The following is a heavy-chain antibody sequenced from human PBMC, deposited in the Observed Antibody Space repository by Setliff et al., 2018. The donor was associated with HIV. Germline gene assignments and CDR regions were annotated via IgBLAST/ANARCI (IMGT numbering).Heavy chain of an antibody. CDR1: GYSISSGCY. D-gene: IGHD5-12*01. V-gene: IGHV4-38-2*01. CDR3: ARQPLYNDYDWRSYYFDY. Sequence: KPSETLSLTCAVSGYSISSGCYWGWIRQPPGKGLEWIGSMYHTGSTYYSPSLNSRFTISVDTSKNQSSLKLRSVTAADTAVYYCARQPLYNDYDWRSYYFDYWGQGSLVTVSS. CDR2: MYHTGST. J-gene: IGHJ4*02.